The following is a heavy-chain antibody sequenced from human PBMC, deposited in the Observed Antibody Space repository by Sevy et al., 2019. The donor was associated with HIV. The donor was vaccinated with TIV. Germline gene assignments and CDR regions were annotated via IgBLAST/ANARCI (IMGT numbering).Heavy chain of an antibody. J-gene: IGHJ6*02. D-gene: IGHD2-2*01. V-gene: IGHV3-11*01. CDR3: AREDIVVVPAARGGSHYYYYGMDV. Sequence: EGSLRLSCAASGFTFSDYYMSWIRQAPGKGLEWVSYISSSGSTIYYADSVKGRFTISRDNAKNSLYLQMNSLRAEDTAVYYCAREDIVVVPAARGGSHYYYYGMDVWGQGTTVTVSS. CDR2: ISSSGSTI. CDR1: GFTFSDYY.